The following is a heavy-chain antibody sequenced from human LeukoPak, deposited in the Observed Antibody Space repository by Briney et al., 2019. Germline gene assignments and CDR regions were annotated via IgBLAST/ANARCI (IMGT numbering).Heavy chain of an antibody. D-gene: IGHD1-1*01. J-gene: IGHJ6*03. Sequence: ASVKVSCKASGYTFTSYDINWVRQATGQGLEWMGRMNPNSGNTGYAQRFQGRITVTRNTSISTAYMELSSLRSEDTAVYYCARAPQLDRRRRNHYYYYYMDVWGKGTTATISS. CDR1: GYTFTSYD. CDR2: MNPNSGNT. V-gene: IGHV1-8*01. CDR3: ARAPQLDRRRRNHYYYYYMDV.